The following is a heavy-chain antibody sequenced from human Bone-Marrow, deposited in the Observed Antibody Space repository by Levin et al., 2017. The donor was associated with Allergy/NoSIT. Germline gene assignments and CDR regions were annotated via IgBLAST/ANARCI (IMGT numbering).Heavy chain of an antibody. V-gene: IGHV5-51*01. Sequence: GGSLRLSCKGSGYSFTSYWIGWVRQMPGKGLEWMGIIYPGDSDTRYSPSFQGQVTISADKSISTAYLQWSSLKASDTAMYYCARLLAGSRGYDYVDNWFDPWGQGTLVTVSS. D-gene: IGHD5-12*01. J-gene: IGHJ5*02. CDR3: ARLLAGSRGYDYVDNWFDP. CDR1: GYSFTSYW. CDR2: IYPGDSDT.